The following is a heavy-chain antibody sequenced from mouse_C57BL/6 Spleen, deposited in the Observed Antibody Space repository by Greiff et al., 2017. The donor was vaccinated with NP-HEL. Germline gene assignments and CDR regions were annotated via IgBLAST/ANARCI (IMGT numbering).Heavy chain of an antibody. D-gene: IGHD4-1*01. Sequence: QVQLKESGAELVMPGASVKLSCKASGYTFTSYWMHWVKQRPGQGLEWIGEIDPSDSYTNYNQKFKGKSTLTVDKSSSTAYMQLSSLTSEDSAVYYCARTGAYFDYWGQGTTLTVSS. V-gene: IGHV1-69*01. CDR2: IDPSDSYT. J-gene: IGHJ2*01. CDR1: GYTFTSYW. CDR3: ARTGAYFDY.